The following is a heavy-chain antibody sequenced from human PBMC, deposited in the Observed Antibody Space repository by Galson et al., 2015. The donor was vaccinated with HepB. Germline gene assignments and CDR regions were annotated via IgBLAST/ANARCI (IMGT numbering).Heavy chain of an antibody. Sequence: SLRLSCAASGFAFANHAMSWVRQAPGKGLEWVSDISGSGGSTYYADSVKGRFTISRDNSKNTLYLQMNSLRAEDTAVYYCAKGGTYYYDIGKGNWFDPWGQGSLVTVSS. J-gene: IGHJ5*02. CDR3: AKGGTYYYDIGKGNWFDP. CDR2: ISGSGGST. V-gene: IGHV3-23*01. D-gene: IGHD3-22*01. CDR1: GFAFANHA.